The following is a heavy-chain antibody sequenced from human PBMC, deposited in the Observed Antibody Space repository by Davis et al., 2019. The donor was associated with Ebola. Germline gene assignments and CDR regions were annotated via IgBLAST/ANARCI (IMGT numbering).Heavy chain of an antibody. Sequence: SETLSLTCTVSGDSISSGDYYWSWIRQPPGKGLEWIGEINHSGSTNYNPSLKSPVTISVDTSKNQFSLKLSSVTAADTAVYYCARFGSSGCLDYWGQGTLVTVSS. CDR3: ARFGSSGCLDY. V-gene: IGHV4-39*07. J-gene: IGHJ4*02. CDR2: INHSGST. CDR1: GDSISSGDYY. D-gene: IGHD6-19*01.